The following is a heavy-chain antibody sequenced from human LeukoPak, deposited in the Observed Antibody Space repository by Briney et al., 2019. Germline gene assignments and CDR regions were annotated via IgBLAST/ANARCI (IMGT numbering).Heavy chain of an antibody. J-gene: IGHJ4*02. CDR3: ARGSSYQVTL. Sequence: SETLSLTCAVYGGSFSGYYWSWIRQPPGKGLEWIGEINHSGSTNYNPSLKSRVTISVDTSKNQFSLKLSSVTAADTAVYYCARGSSYQVTLWGQGTLVTVSS. D-gene: IGHD1-26*01. V-gene: IGHV4-34*01. CDR2: INHSGST. CDR1: GGSFSGYY.